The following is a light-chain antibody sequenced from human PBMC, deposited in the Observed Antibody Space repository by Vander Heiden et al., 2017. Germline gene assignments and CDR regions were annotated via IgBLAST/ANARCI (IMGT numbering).Light chain of an antibody. CDR3: QQHRNWSPFT. J-gene: IGKJ1*01. V-gene: IGKV3-11*01. CDR2: DAS. Sequence: DIVSTQSPATPPLSPRERATLSCRASQSIISYYSWYQQKPGQAPRLLIYDASNNATGSPASFISSGYGTDFSLTTISLQPEDYSVVYCQQHRNWSPFTFGQGTKVEIK. CDR1: QSIISY.